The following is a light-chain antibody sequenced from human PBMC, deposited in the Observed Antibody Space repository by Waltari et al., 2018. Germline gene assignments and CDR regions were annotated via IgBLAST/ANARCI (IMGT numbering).Light chain of an antibody. CDR1: QIISSY. CDR3: QQSYSTPLT. Sequence: DIQMTKSPSSLSASVGDRVTITCRASQIISSYLNWYQQKPGKAPKLLIYAASSLQSGVPARFSGSGSGTDFTLTISSLQPEDFATYYCQQSYSTPLTFGGGTKVEIK. CDR2: AAS. V-gene: IGKV1-39*01. J-gene: IGKJ4*01.